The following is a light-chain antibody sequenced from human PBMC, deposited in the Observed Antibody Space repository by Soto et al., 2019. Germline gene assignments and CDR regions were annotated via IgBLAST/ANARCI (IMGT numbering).Light chain of an antibody. CDR1: SSDVGGYNY. J-gene: IGLJ2*01. CDR3: ASYTSSNTLI. Sequence: QSALTQPASVSGSPGQSITISCTGTSSDVGGYNYVSWYQQHPDKAPKFLIDDVSSRPSGVSNRFSGSKSGNTASLTISGLQAEDEEDYYCASYTSSNTLIFGGGTKLTVL. V-gene: IGLV2-14*03. CDR2: DVS.